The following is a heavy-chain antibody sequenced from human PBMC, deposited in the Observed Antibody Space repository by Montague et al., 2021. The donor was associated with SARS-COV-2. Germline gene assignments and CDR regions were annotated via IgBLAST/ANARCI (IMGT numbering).Heavy chain of an antibody. D-gene: IGHD4-17*01. CDR2: ISNSCFT. CDR3: ARVRKDDYGDNYFDY. V-gene: IGHV4-61*01. CDR1: GDSMTGDSMSRYY. J-gene: IGHJ4*02. Sequence: SETLSLTCTASGDSMTGDSMSRYYWSWIRQTPGKGLEWIGYISNSCFTNDNTSLKNRVTTSGDTSNNQFFLKLNSVTAADTAVYYCARVRKDDYGDNYFDYWGQGTLVTASS.